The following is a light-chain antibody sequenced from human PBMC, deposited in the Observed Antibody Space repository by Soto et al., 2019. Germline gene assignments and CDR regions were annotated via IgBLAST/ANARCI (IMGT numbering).Light chain of an antibody. J-gene: IGKJ4*01. Sequence: ELVLTQSPGTLSLSPGERATLSCRASPSVSSTYLAWYQQKPGQAPSLLIYGASRSATSIPDSFSGRGSGTDFTLTSSRLEPEDFVVYDGQQDEWSPTTFGGGTKVEIK. CDR1: PSVSSTY. V-gene: IGKV3-20*01. CDR2: GAS. CDR3: QQDEWSPTT.